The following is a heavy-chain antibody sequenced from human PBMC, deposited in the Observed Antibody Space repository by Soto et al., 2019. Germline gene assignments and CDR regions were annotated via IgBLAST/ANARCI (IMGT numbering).Heavy chain of an antibody. V-gene: IGHV1-18*01. CDR3: ARESPPADY. CDR1: GYTFSSYG. J-gene: IGHJ4*02. CDR2: ISAYNDNT. Sequence: QVQLVQSGAEVKKPGASVKVSCKASGYTFSSYGISWVRQAPGQGLEWMGWISAYNDNTKYAHNLQGRVTMTTDTSTNTAFMELRSLRSDDTAVYYCARESPPADYWGQGTLVTVSS.